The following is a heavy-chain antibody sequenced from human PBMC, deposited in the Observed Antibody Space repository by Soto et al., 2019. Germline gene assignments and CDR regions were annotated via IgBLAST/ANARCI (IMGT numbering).Heavy chain of an antibody. CDR2: IHYSGYS. V-gene: IGHV4-59*08. CDR1: GDSISNYY. Sequence: QVQLQESGPGLVKPSETLSLTCTVSGDSISNYYWNWIRQPPGKGLEWVGYIHYSGYSNYNPSLKSRVTISLDTSTNQFSLNLTSVTAADTAVYYCARCTRTWFDPWGQGTVVTVSS. CDR3: ARCTRTWFDP. J-gene: IGHJ5*02.